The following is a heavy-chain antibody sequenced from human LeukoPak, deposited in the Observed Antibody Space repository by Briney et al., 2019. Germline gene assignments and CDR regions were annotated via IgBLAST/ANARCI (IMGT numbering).Heavy chain of an antibody. CDR3: ARDPSLGFYYYGSGSYRPGDDYYYYMDV. CDR1: GYTFTSYG. Sequence: ASVKVSCKASGYTFTSYGISWVRQAPGQGLEWMGWISAYNGNTNYAQKLQGRVTMTTDTSTSTAYMELRSLRSDDTAVYYCARDPSLGFYYYGSGSYRPGDDYYYYMDVWGKGTTVTISS. D-gene: IGHD3-10*01. J-gene: IGHJ6*03. CDR2: ISAYNGNT. V-gene: IGHV1-18*01.